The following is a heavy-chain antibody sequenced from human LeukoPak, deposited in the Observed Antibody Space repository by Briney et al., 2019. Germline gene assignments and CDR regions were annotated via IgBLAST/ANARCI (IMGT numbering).Heavy chain of an antibody. CDR2: IYSGGST. CDR1: GFTVGSNF. CDR3: ASIVVPAARDDAFDI. D-gene: IGHD2-2*01. Sequence: GGSLRLSCAASGFTVGSNFMSWVRQAPGKGLEWVSVIYSGGSTYCADSVKGRFTISRDNSKNTLYLQMNSLRAEDTAVYYCASIVVPAARDDAFDIWGQGTMVTVSS. V-gene: IGHV3-66*02. J-gene: IGHJ3*02.